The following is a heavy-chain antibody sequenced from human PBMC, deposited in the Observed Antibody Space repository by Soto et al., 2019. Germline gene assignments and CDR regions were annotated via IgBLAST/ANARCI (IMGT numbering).Heavy chain of an antibody. CDR2: IDWDEDK. J-gene: IGHJ4*02. V-gene: IGHV2-70*01. CDR3: ARGRYTGRQYYFDH. CDR1: GFSLTSYGLS. Sequence: SGPTLVNPTQTLTLTCTFSGFSLTSYGLSVTWFRQPPGKALEWLTLIDWDEDKFYNTSLRTRLTISKDSSENQVVLELTNMDPVDTGTYYCARGRYTGRQYYFDHCCQASLVAVSS. D-gene: IGHD1-26*01.